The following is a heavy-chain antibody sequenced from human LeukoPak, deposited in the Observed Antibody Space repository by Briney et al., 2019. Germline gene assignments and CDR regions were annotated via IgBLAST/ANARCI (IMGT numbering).Heavy chain of an antibody. Sequence: GGSLRLSCAASGFTFSSYAMIWVRQAPGRGLVWVSSIGASGDSIYYTDSVKGRFTISRDNSKDTLYLQMSSLRVEDTAVYYCAKIPDVSDYWGQGTLVTVSS. CDR2: IGASGDSI. CDR1: GFTFSSYA. V-gene: IGHV3-23*01. CDR3: AKIPDVSDY. J-gene: IGHJ4*02.